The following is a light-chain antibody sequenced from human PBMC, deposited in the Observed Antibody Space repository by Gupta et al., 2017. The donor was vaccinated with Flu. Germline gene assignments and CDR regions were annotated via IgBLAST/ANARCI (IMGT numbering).Light chain of an antibody. CDR1: HSLLYRHGKTY. Sequence: VTPVQPASISCKSRHSLLYRHGKTYLYWYLQKPGQPPQRLIYEVSNRFSGVPDRFSGSGSGTDFTLKISRVDAEDVGVYYCRQSIQRPLTFGSETSVGIK. CDR3: RQSIQRPLT. V-gene: IGKV2D-29*01. J-gene: IGKJ4*01. CDR2: EVS.